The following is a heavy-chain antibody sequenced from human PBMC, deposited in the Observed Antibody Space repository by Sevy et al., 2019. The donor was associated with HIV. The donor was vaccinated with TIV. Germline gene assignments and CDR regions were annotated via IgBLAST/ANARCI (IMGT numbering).Heavy chain of an antibody. Sequence: GGSLRLSCAASGFTFSIYAMHWVRQAPDKGLECVVVISYDGGVKYFADSVKGRVTISRDNSKNTLYLQMNSLRPEDTAVYYCARDLPSAVINPFYYYGLDVWGQGTTVTVSS. J-gene: IGHJ6*02. V-gene: IGHV3-30*04. D-gene: IGHD3-22*01. CDR1: GFTFSIYA. CDR2: ISYDGGVK. CDR3: ARDLPSAVINPFYYYGLDV.